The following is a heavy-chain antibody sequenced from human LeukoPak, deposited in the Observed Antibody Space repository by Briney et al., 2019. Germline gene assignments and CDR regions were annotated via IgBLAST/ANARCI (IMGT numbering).Heavy chain of an antibody. CDR3: ARGPITMVRGVPPYFDY. D-gene: IGHD3-10*01. V-gene: IGHV4-59*01. CDR2: IYYSGST. Sequence: SETLSLTCTVSGGSISSYYWSWIRQPPGKGLEWIGYIYYSGSTNYNPSLKSRVTISVDTSKNQFSLKLSSVTAADTAVYYCARGPITMVRGVPPYFDYWGQGTLATVSS. J-gene: IGHJ4*02. CDR1: GGSISSYY.